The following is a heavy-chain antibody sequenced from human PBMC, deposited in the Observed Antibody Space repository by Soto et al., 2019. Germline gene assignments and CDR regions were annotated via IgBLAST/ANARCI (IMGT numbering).Heavy chain of an antibody. Sequence: QLQLQESAPGLVKPSETLSLTCTVSGGSIRSFSSYWGWIRQPPGKGLEWIGSIYYSGSTYYNPSLKRRVPSSIDTTKNQSSLKRNSVTATDTAVYFCARQVGGSSFYFDSWGQGTLVTVSS. CDR1: GGSIRSFSSY. J-gene: IGHJ4*02. CDR2: IYYSGST. CDR3: ARQVGGSSFYFDS. V-gene: IGHV4-39*01. D-gene: IGHD5-18*01.